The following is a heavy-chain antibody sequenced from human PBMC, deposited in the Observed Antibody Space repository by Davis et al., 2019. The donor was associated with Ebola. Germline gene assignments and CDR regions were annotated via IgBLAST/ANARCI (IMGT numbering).Heavy chain of an antibody. J-gene: IGHJ6*02. CDR2: INPSGGST. CDR3: ARDYGGNTRYYYYYGMDV. Sequence: ASVKVSCKASGYTFTSYYMHWVRQAPGQGLEWMGIINPSGGSTSYAQKFQGRVTMTRDTSTSTAYMELSSLRSEDTAVYYCARDYGGNTRYYYYYGMDVWGQGTTVTVSS. V-gene: IGHV1-46*01. D-gene: IGHD4-23*01. CDR1: GYTFTSYY.